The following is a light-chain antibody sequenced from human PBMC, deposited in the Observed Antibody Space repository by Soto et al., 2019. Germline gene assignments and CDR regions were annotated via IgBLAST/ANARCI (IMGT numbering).Light chain of an antibody. V-gene: IGLV2-14*01. CDR3: SSYTSSRTLV. CDR2: EVS. J-gene: IGLJ1*01. CDR1: SSDVGGYNY. Sequence: QSALTQPASVSGSPGQSITISCTGTSSDVGGYNYVSWYQHHPGKAPKLMIYEVSNRPSGVSDRFSGSKSGNTASLTISGLQAEDEADYHCSSYTSSRTLVFGTGTKVT.